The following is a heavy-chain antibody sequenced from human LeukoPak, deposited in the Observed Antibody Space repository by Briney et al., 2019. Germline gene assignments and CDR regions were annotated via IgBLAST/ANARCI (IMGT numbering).Heavy chain of an antibody. CDR1: GYTFTSYG. D-gene: IGHD2-21*01. J-gene: IGHJ6*03. CDR3: ARHCGGDCRLHYYYYYYMDV. Sequence: ASVKVSCKASGYTFTSYGISWVRQAPGQGLEWMGWISAYNGNTNYAQKLQGRVTMTTDTSTSTAYMELRSLRSDDTAVYYCARHCGGDCRLHYYYYYYMDVWGKGTTVTVSS. V-gene: IGHV1-18*01. CDR2: ISAYNGNT.